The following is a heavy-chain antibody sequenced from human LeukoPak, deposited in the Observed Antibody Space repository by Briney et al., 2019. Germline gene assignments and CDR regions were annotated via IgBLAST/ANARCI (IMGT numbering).Heavy chain of an antibody. J-gene: IGHJ5*02. CDR1: GYTFTGYY. CDR3: ATGVDMIWFALQS. D-gene: IGHD3-10*01. V-gene: IGHV1-2*02. CDR2: INPNSGGT. Sequence: ASVKVSCKASGYTFTGYYMHWVRQAPGQGREWMGWINPNSGGTNYAQKFQGRVTMTRDTSISTAYMELSRLNSDDTAVYYCATGVDMIWFALQSWGQGTLVSVSS.